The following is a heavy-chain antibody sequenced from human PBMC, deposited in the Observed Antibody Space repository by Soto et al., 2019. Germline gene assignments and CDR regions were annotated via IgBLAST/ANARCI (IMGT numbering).Heavy chain of an antibody. CDR1: GFSFSYFW. D-gene: IGHD6-6*01. V-gene: IGHV3-74*01. Sequence: EVQLVESGGGLVQPGGSLRVSCAASGFSFSYFWMHWVRQAPGKGLVWVSRIGDDGSTTTYADSVKGRFTISRDNAKKKLLLEMNRLGGEDTAVYYWARAGYSGSADGIIGKWGQGTLVTVSP. J-gene: IGHJ4*02. CDR2: IGDDGSTT. CDR3: ARAGYSGSADGIIGK.